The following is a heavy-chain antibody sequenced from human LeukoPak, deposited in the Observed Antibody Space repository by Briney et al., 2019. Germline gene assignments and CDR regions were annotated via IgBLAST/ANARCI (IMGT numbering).Heavy chain of an antibody. V-gene: IGHV1-24*01. CDR3: ATGGHRGEPSSYYDILTGYYNDGGDFDY. D-gene: IGHD3-9*01. CDR2: FDPEGGET. CDR1: GYTLTELS. J-gene: IGHJ4*02. Sequence: ASVKVSCKVSGYTLTELSMHWVRQAPGKGLEWMGGFDPEGGETIYAQKFQGRVTMTEDTSTDTAYMELSSLRSEDTAVYYCATGGHRGEPSSYYDILTGYYNDGGDFDYWGQGTLVTVSS.